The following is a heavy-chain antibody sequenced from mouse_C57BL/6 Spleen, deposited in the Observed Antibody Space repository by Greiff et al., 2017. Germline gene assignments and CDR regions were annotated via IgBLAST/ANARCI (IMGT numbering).Heavy chain of an antibody. CDR2: IDPETGGT. J-gene: IGHJ2*01. D-gene: IGHD1-1*01. Sequence: QVQLQQSGAELVRPGASVTLSCKASGYTFTDYEMHWVKQTPVHGLEWIGAIDPETGGTAYNQKFKGKAILSADKSSSTAYMELRSLTAEDSAVYYCTRSYYGSGGDYWGQGTPLTVSS. V-gene: IGHV1-15*01. CDR3: TRSYYGSGGDY. CDR1: GYTFTDYE.